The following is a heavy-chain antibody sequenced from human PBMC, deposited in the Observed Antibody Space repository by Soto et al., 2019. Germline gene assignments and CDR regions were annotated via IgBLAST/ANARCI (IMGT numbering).Heavy chain of an antibody. CDR1: GFTFSNAW. J-gene: IGHJ3*02. V-gene: IGHV3-21*01. CDR3: ARSNRDAFDI. CDR2: ISSSSSYI. Sequence: PGGCLRLSCAASGFTFSNAWMNWVRQAPGKGLEWASSISSSSSYIYYADSVKGRFTISRDNAKNSLYLQMNSLRAEDTAVYYCARSNRDAFDIWGQGTMVTVSS.